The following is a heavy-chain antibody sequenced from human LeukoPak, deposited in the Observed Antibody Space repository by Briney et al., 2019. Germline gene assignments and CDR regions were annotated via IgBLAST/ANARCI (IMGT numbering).Heavy chain of an antibody. J-gene: IGHJ4*02. CDR1: GGSISSYY. V-gene: IGHV4-59*01. CDR2: IYYSGST. Sequence: SETLSLTCTVSGGSISSYYWSWIRQPPGKGLEWIGYIYYSGSTNYNPSLKSRVTISVDTSKNQFSLKLSSVTAADTAVYYCARGAAGTGGKGPFDCWGQGTLVTVSS. D-gene: IGHD6-13*01. CDR3: ARGAAGTGGKGPFDC.